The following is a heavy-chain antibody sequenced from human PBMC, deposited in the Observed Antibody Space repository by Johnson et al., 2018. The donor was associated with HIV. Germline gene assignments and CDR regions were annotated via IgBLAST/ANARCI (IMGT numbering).Heavy chain of an antibody. Sequence: VQLVESGGGLVQPGGSLRLSCVASGFTFSDYYMGWIRQAPGKGLEWVSAISGSGGSTYYADSVKGRFTISRDNSKNTVFLQMNRLSSDDTAVYFCARDQAYRSSWAFSFDIWGQGTMVIVSS. J-gene: IGHJ3*02. CDR1: GFTFSDYY. D-gene: IGHD6-13*01. CDR3: ARDQAYRSSWAFSFDI. V-gene: IGHV3-23*04. CDR2: ISGSGGST.